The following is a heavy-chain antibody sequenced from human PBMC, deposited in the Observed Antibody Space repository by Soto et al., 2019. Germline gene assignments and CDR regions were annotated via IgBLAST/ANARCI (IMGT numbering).Heavy chain of an antibody. Sequence: SETLSLTCTVSGGSISSYYWSWIRQPPGKGLEWIGYIYYSGSTNYNPSLKSRVTISVDTSKNQFSLKLSSVTAADTAVYYCARGRGYCSSTSCYRDYYYGMDVWGQGTTVTVSS. CDR2: IYYSGST. V-gene: IGHV4-59*01. D-gene: IGHD2-2*02. CDR1: GGSISSYY. J-gene: IGHJ6*02. CDR3: ARGRGYCSSTSCYRDYYYGMDV.